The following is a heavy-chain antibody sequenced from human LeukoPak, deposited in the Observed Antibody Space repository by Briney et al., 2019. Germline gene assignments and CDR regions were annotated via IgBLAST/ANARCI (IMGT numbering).Heavy chain of an antibody. V-gene: IGHV1-18*01. J-gene: IGHJ4*02. CDR2: ISAYNGNT. CDR1: GYTFTSYG. Sequence: ASVNVSCTASGYTFTSYGISWVRQAPGQGLEWMGWISAYNGNTNYAQKLQGRVTMTTDTSTSTAYMELRSLRSDDTAVYYCARGYSIAAAGYFDYWGQGTLVTVSS. CDR3: ARGYSIAAAGYFDY. D-gene: IGHD6-13*01.